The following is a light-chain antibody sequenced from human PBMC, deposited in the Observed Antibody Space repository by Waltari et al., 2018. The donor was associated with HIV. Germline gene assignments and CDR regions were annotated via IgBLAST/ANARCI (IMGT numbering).Light chain of an antibody. Sequence: QSALTQPASVSGSPGQSITIPCTATSTDVAGYNYVSCSQHHPGKAPKLLIYEVSNRPSGVSNRFSGSKSGNTASLIISGLQAEDEADYYCSSYTSSSTLAVFGGGTKLTVL. V-gene: IGLV2-14*01. CDR3: SSYTSSSTLAV. J-gene: IGLJ2*01. CDR1: STDVAGYNY. CDR2: EVS.